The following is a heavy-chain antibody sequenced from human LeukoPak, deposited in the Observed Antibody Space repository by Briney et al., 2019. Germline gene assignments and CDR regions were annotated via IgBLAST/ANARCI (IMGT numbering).Heavy chain of an antibody. CDR3: AREGIIAVAGTPFDY. V-gene: IGHV3-53*01. J-gene: IGHJ4*02. CDR2: IYSGGST. CDR1: GFTVSSNY. D-gene: IGHD6-19*01. Sequence: GGSLRLSCAASGFTVSSNYMSWVRQAPGKGLEWVSVIYSGGSTYYAGSVKGRFTISRDNSKNTLYLQMNSLRAEDTAVYYCAREGIIAVAGTPFDYWGQGTLVTVSS.